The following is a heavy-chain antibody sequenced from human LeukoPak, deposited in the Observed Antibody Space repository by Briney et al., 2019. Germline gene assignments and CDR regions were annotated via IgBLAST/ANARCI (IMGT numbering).Heavy chain of an antibody. CDR3: ARAYYDILTGYYHYYYYYYMDV. CDR1: GFTFSSYA. Sequence: GGSLRLSCAASGFTFSSYAMHWVRQAPGKGLEYVSAISGDGGTTYYPNSVKGRFTISRDNSKNTLYLQMDSLRPEDMAVYYCARAYYDILTGYYHYYYYYYMDVWGKGTTVTISS. V-gene: IGHV3-64*01. D-gene: IGHD3-9*01. CDR2: ISGDGGTT. J-gene: IGHJ6*03.